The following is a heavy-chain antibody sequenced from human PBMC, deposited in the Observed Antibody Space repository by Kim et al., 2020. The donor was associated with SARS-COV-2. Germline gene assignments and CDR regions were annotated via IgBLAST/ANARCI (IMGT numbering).Heavy chain of an antibody. CDR3: ASPAARDSDAFDI. Sequence: GGSLRLSCAASGFTFSSYSMNWVRQAPGKGLEWVSSISSSSSYIYYADSVKGRFTISRDNAKNSLYLQMNSLRAEDTAVYYCASPAARDSDAFDIWGQGTMVTVSS. CDR1: GFTFSSYS. CDR2: ISSSSSYI. D-gene: IGHD2-2*01. V-gene: IGHV3-21*01. J-gene: IGHJ3*02.